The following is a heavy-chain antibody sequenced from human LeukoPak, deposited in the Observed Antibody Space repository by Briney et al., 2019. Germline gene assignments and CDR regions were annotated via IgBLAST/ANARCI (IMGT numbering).Heavy chain of an antibody. V-gene: IGHV3-23*01. Sequence: GGSLRLSCAASGFTFSSYAMSWVSQAPGKGLEWVSAISGSGGSTYYADSVKGRFTISRDNSKNTLYLQMNSLRAEDTAVHYCAKDSRRLVRGDMDYWGQGTLVTVSS. CDR3: AKDSRRLVRGDMDY. J-gene: IGHJ4*02. CDR2: ISGSGGST. CDR1: GFTFSSYA. D-gene: IGHD3-10*01.